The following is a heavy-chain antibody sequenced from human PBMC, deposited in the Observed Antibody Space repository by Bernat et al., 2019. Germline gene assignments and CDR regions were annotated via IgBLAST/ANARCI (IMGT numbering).Heavy chain of an antibody. CDR1: GYTFTTYA. J-gene: IGHJ4*02. Sequence: VQLVQSGSELKKPGASVKVSCKASGYTFTTYAINWVRQAPGQGLEWIGWINTNTGNPTYAQGFTGRFVFSLDTSVSTAYLQISSLKAEDTAMYYCVRPKGWSGYYSFEYWGQGTLVTVSS. CDR3: VRPKGWSGYYSFEY. V-gene: IGHV7-4-1*02. CDR2: INTNTGNP. D-gene: IGHD3-3*01.